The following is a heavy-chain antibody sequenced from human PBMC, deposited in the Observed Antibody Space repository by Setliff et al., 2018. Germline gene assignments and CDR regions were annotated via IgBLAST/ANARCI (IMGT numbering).Heavy chain of an antibody. J-gene: IGHJ6*03. CDR2: ISPGRSI. Sequence: SETLSLTCSVSGGSISNFYWSWIRQPPVKGLEWIGSISPGRSINYNPSLRSRVTISVDTSKKQFSLKLSSVTAADTAVYFCAREDGPNYYYYYMDIWGKGTTVTVS. D-gene: IGHD2-8*01. CDR1: GGSISNFY. V-gene: IGHV4-59*01. CDR3: AREDGPNYYYYYMDI.